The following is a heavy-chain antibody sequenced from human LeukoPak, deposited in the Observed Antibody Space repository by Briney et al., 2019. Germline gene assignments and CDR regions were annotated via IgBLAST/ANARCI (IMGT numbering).Heavy chain of an antibody. CDR3: AIHHYDILTGYFYGPYYFDY. D-gene: IGHD3-9*01. V-gene: IGHV1-8*01. CDR1: GYTFTSYD. J-gene: IGHJ4*02. Sequence: ASVKVSCKASGYTFTSYDINWVRQATGQGLEWMGWMNPNSGNTGYAQKFQGRVTMTRNTSISTAYMELSSLRSEDTAVYYCAIHHYDILTGYFYGPYYFDYWGQGTLVTVSS. CDR2: MNPNSGNT.